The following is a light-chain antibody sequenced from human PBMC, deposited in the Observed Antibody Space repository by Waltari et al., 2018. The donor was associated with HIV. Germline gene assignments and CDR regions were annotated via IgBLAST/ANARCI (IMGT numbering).Light chain of an antibody. Sequence: QSALTQPASVSGSPGQSITISCTGTSSDVGGYNYFSWYQQHPGKAPKRMIYEVSNRPSGVSNRFSGSKSGNTASLTISGLQAEDEADYYCSSYTSSSTLRVFGGGTKLTVL. J-gene: IGLJ3*02. CDR3: SSYTSSSTLRV. CDR2: EVS. CDR1: SSDVGGYNY. V-gene: IGLV2-14*01.